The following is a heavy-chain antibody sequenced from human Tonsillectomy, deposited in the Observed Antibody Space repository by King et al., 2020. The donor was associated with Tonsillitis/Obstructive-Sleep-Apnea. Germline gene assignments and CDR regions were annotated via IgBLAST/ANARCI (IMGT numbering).Heavy chain of an antibody. J-gene: IGHJ4*02. Sequence: VQLVESGGGLVKPGGSLRLSCAASGFTFSSYSMNWVRQAPGKGLEWVSSISSSSSYIYYADSVKGRFTISRDNAKNSLYLQMNSLRAEDTAVYYCARDDYGYFGAGYWGQGTLVTVSS. CDR1: GFTFSSYS. CDR2: ISSSSSYI. V-gene: IGHV3-21*01. D-gene: IGHD4-17*01. CDR3: ARDDYGYFGAGY.